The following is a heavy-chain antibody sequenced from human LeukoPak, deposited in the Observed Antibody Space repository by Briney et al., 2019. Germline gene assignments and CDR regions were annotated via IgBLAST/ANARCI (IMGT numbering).Heavy chain of an antibody. CDR2: ISSSSSVI. Sequence: GGSLRLSCAASGLTFCSYSMNWVRHARGKGLEWVSSISSSSSVIYYADSVKGRFTISRDNAKNSLYLQMNSLRAEDTAVYYCARAPGIAVAGSRPEYFQHWGQGTLVTVSS. CDR3: ARAPGIAVAGSRPEYFQH. J-gene: IGHJ1*01. CDR1: GLTFCSYS. D-gene: IGHD6-19*01. V-gene: IGHV3-21*01.